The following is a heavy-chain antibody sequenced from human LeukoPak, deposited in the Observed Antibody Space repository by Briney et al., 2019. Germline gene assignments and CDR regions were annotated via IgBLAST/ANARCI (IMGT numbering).Heavy chain of an antibody. CDR3: TKPSGAAAVDY. CDR1: GFTFSIYA. CDR2: ISGTDGST. D-gene: IGHD6-25*01. Sequence: PGGSLRLSCVTSGFTFSIYALGWVRQAPGKGLEWVSAISGTDGSTYYADSVKGRFTISRDNSKNTLYLQMNSLRVEDTAVYYCTKPSGAAAVDYWGQGTLVTVSS. V-gene: IGHV3-23*01. J-gene: IGHJ4*02.